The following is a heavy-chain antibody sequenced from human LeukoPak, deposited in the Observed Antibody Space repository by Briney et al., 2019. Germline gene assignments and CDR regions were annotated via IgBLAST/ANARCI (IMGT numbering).Heavy chain of an antibody. CDR2: INSDGSST. D-gene: IGHD4-17*01. CDR1: GFTFSSYW. J-gene: IGHJ4*02. V-gene: IGHV3-74*01. Sequence: GGSLRLSCAASGFTFSSYWMHWVRQAPGKGLVWVSRINSDGSSTSYADSVKGRFTISRDNAKNTLYLQMNRLRAEDTAVYYCARFDYGDLNFDYWGQGTLVTVSS. CDR3: ARFDYGDLNFDY.